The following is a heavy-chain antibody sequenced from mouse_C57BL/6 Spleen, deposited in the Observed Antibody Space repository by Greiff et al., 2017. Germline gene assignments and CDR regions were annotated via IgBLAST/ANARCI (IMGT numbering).Heavy chain of an antibody. CDR3: ARMGSNHWYFDV. CDR2: ISNLAYSI. J-gene: IGHJ1*03. V-gene: IGHV5-15*01. CDR1: GFTFSDYG. D-gene: IGHD2-5*01. Sequence: EVKLVESGGGLVQPGGSLKLSCAASGFTFSDYGMAWVRQAPRKGPEWVAFISNLAYSIYYADTVTGRFTISRENAKNTLYLGRSSLRSEDTAMYYCARMGSNHWYFDVWGTGTTVTVSS.